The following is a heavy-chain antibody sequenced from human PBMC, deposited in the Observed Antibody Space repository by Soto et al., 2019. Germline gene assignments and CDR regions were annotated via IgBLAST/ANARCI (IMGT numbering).Heavy chain of an antibody. D-gene: IGHD3-22*01. J-gene: IGHJ5*02. CDR2: ISYDGSNK. Sequence: QVQLVESGGGVVQPGRSLRLSCAASGFTFSSYGMHWVRQAPGKGLEWVAVISYDGSNKYYADSVKGRFTISRDNSKNTLYLQMNSLIAEDTSVYYCAKDVVYYDSSGYRANWFDPWGQGTLVTVSS. CDR3: AKDVVYYDSSGYRANWFDP. CDR1: GFTFSSYG. V-gene: IGHV3-30*18.